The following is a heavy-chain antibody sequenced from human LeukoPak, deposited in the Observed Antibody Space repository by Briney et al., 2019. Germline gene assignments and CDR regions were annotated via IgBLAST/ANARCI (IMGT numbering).Heavy chain of an antibody. CDR2: ISYDGSNK. Sequence: PGGSLRLSCAASGFTFSSYGMHWVRQAPGKGLEWVAVISYDGSNKYYADSVKGRFTISRDNSKNTLYLQMNSLRAEDTAMYYCAKAERDADCSGGSCSIYYYYYGMDVWGQGTTVTVSS. CDR3: AKAERDADCSGGSCSIYYYYYGMDV. J-gene: IGHJ6*02. D-gene: IGHD2-15*01. CDR1: GFTFSSYG. V-gene: IGHV3-30*18.